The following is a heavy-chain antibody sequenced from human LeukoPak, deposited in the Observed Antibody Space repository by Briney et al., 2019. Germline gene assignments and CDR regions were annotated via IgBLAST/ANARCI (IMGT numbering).Heavy chain of an antibody. V-gene: IGHV1-46*01. CDR2: INSSGCTT. D-gene: IGHD6-19*01. CDR1: GYTFTGYY. J-gene: IGHJ4*02. CDR3: ARGGWYDFDY. Sequence: ASVKVSCKASGYTFTGYYMHWVRQAPGQGLEWMGIINSSGCTTSYAQKFQGRVTMTRDTSTSTVYMELSSLRSEDTAVYYCARGGWYDFDYWGQGTLVTVSS.